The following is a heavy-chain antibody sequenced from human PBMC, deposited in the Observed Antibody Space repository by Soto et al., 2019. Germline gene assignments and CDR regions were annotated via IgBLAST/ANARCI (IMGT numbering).Heavy chain of an antibody. CDR2: IWHDGSDI. CDR3: ARKLDDTATNYAMDV. D-gene: IGHD5-18*01. CDR1: GFTFSRDV. J-gene: IGHJ6*02. V-gene: IGHV3-33*01. Sequence: QVQLMESGGGVVQPGRSLRLSCGASGFTFSRDVMHWVRQAPGKGMEWVALIWHDGSDISYADSVKGRFTTSRDNSKNPLYLEMNSLRADDTGVYYCARKLDDTATNYAMDVWGHGTTVIVPS.